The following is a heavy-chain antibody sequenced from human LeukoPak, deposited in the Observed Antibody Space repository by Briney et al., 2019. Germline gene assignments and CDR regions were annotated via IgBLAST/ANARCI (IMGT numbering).Heavy chain of an antibody. V-gene: IGHV3-30-3*01. CDR3: ARLSISGEAAAFRSYPMDV. Sequence: GGSLRLSCAASGFTLNNYAVHWVRQAAGKGLEWVTFISYDGDNKYYAGSVKGRFTISRDNFDNTVYLQISSLRAEDTAVYYCARLSISGEAAAFRSYPMDVWGQGTTVTVSS. CDR1: GFTLNNYA. CDR2: ISYDGDNK. J-gene: IGHJ6*02. D-gene: IGHD6-13*01.